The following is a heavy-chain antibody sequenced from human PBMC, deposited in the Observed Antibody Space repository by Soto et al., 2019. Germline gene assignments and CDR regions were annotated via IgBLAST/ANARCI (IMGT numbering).Heavy chain of an antibody. CDR1: GFTFSSYA. Sequence: GGSLRLSCAASGFTFSSYAMSWVRQAPGKGLEWVSAISGSGGSTYYADSVKGRFTISRDNSKNTLYLQMNSLRAEDTAVYYCAKDGGVGTIFGVVMNWFDPCGQGTLVTVSS. D-gene: IGHD3-3*01. J-gene: IGHJ5*02. CDR3: AKDGGVGTIFGVVMNWFDP. V-gene: IGHV3-23*01. CDR2: ISGSGGST.